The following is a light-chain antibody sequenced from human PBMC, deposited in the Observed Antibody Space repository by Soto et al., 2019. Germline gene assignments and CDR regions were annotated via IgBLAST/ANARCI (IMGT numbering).Light chain of an antibody. CDR2: DAS. J-gene: IGKJ5*01. CDR1: QSVRSN. Sequence: VTQSPATLSVSPGERFTLSFRASQSVRSNLAWYQQKPGQAPRLLIYDASNRATGIPARFSGSGSGTDFTLTINSLEPEDFAVYYCQQRSNWPSITFGQGTRLEIK. CDR3: QQRSNWPSIT. V-gene: IGKV3-11*01.